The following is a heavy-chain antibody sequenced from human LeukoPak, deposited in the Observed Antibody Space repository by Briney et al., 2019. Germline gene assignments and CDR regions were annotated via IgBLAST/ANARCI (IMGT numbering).Heavy chain of an antibody. CDR2: IWYDGSNK. J-gene: IGHJ4*02. CDR1: GFTFSSYG. CDR3: AKDGYSSSFRGSFDY. V-gene: IGHV3-33*06. D-gene: IGHD6-6*01. Sequence: GGSLRLSCAASGFTFSSYGMHWVRQAPGKGLEGVAVIWYDGSNKYYADSVKGRFSISRDNSKNTLYLQMNSLRAEDTAVYYCAKDGYSSSFRGSFDYWGQGTLVTVSS.